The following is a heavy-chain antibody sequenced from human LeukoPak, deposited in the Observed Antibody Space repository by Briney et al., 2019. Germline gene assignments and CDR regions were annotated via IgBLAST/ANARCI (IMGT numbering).Heavy chain of an antibody. CDR3: ARDIYGDYGPFDY. Sequence: PGGSLRLSCAASGFTFNLYWMHWVRQAPGKGLVWVSRINSDGSSTSYADSVKGRFTISRDNAKNSLYLQMNSLRAEDTAVYYCARDIYGDYGPFDYWGQGTLVTVSS. V-gene: IGHV3-74*01. CDR1: GFTFNLYW. D-gene: IGHD4-17*01. CDR2: INSDGSST. J-gene: IGHJ4*02.